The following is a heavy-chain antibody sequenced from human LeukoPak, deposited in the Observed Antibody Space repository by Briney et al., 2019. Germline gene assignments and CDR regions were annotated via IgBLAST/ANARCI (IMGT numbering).Heavy chain of an antibody. CDR2: IYPGDSDT. D-gene: IGHD2-21*02. J-gene: IGHJ6*02. Sequence: GESLKISCKGSGYSFTSYWIGWVRQMPGKGLEWMGIIYPGDSDTRYSPFFQGQVTISADKSISTAYLQWSSLKASDTAMYYCARHRSPEAYCGGDCSLDGMDVWGQGTTVTVSS. CDR3: ARHRSPEAYCGGDCSLDGMDV. V-gene: IGHV5-51*01. CDR1: GYSFTSYW.